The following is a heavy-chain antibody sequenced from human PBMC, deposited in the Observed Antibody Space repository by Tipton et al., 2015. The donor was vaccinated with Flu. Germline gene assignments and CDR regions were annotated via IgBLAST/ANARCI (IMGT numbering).Heavy chain of an antibody. J-gene: IGHJ5*02. CDR1: GGSISSYY. D-gene: IGHD6-19*01. CDR2: IYYSGST. CDR3: ARSVAVAAPGWFDP. Sequence: LRLSCTVSGGSISSYYWSWIRQPPGKGLEWIGYIYYSGSTNYNPSLKSRVTISVDTSKNQFSLKLSSVTAADTAAYYCARSVAVAAPGWFDPWGQGTLVTVSS. V-gene: IGHV4-59*01.